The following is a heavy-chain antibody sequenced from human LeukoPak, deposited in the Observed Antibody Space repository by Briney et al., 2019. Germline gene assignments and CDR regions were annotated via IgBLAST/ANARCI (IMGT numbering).Heavy chain of an antibody. CDR2: INPSGST. D-gene: IGHD2-21*02. Sequence: SETLSLTCAVYGGSFSGYYWSWIRQSPGKGLEWIGEINPSGSTNYNPSLKSRVTISVDTSKNQFSLKLSSVTAADTAVYYCARRGVPTARNWYFDLWGRGTLVTVSS. V-gene: IGHV4-34*01. CDR3: ARRGVPTARNWYFDL. J-gene: IGHJ2*01. CDR1: GGSFSGYY.